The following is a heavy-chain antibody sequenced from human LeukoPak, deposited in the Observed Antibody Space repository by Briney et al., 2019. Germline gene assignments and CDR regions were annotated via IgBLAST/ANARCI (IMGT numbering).Heavy chain of an antibody. J-gene: IGHJ4*02. CDR1: GFTFSSYV. D-gene: IGHD5-12*01. V-gene: IGHV3-23*01. CDR2: ISGSGGST. CDR3: AKTVAWIMGDYFDY. Sequence: GGSLRLSRAASGFTFSSYVMSWVRQAPGKGLEWVSAISGSGGSTYYADSAKGRFTISRDNSKNTLYLQMNSLRAEDTAVYYCAKTVAWIMGDYFDYWGQGTLVTVSS.